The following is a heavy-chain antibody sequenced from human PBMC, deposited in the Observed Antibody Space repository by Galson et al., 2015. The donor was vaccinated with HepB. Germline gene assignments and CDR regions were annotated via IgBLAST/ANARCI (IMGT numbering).Heavy chain of an antibody. CDR3: ARDLGGDYGADIYSPVFDQ. CDR1: GFSFRSYG. V-gene: IGHV3-33*01. D-gene: IGHD4/OR15-4a*01. J-gene: IGHJ4*02. Sequence: SLRLSCAASGFSFRSYGMHWVRQAPGKGLEWVAVIWYDGSNKFYAGSVKGRFTISRDNSKNTLYLQMNSLRADDTAVYYCARDLGGDYGADIYSPVFDQWGRGTLVTVSS. CDR2: IWYDGSNK.